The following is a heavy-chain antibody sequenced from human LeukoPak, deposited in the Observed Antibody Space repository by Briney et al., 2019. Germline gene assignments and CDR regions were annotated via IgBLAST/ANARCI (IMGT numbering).Heavy chain of an antibody. J-gene: IGHJ6*02. V-gene: IGHV3-9*01. Sequence: GRSLRLSCAASGFTFDDYAMHWVRQAPGKGLEWVSGISWNSGSIGYADSVKGRFTISRDNAKNSLYLQMNSLRAEDTALYYCAKDLRFLEPGSYYYYYGMDVWGQGTTVTVSS. D-gene: IGHD3-3*01. CDR2: ISWNSGSI. CDR1: GFTFDDYA. CDR3: AKDLRFLEPGSYYYYYGMDV.